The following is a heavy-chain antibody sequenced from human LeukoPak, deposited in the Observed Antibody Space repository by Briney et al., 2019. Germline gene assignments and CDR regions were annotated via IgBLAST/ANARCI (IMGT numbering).Heavy chain of an antibody. CDR3: AREYDYVWGSYRSYYFDY. CDR2: ISYDGSNK. D-gene: IGHD3-16*02. Sequence: GGSLRLSCAASGFTFSSYGMHWVRQAPGKGLEWVAVISYDGSNKYYADSVKGRFTISRDNSKNTLYLQMNSLRAEDTAVYYCAREYDYVWGSYRSYYFDYWGQGTLVTVSS. J-gene: IGHJ4*02. CDR1: GFTFSSYG. V-gene: IGHV3-30*03.